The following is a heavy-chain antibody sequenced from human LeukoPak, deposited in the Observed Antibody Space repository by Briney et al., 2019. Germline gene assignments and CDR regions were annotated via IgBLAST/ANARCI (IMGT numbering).Heavy chain of an antibody. V-gene: IGHV1-2*02. CDR1: GYTFTDYY. CDR2: INPKSGGK. D-gene: IGHD6-13*01. CDR3: ARDGQGAGKTFDY. J-gene: IGHJ4*02. Sequence: ASVKVSCKASGYTFTDYYMHWVRQAPGQKLQGMGWINPKSGGKKYAQKFQDRVTMTRDTSISTAYMDLSRLRSDDTAMYYCARDGQGAGKTFDYWGQGTLVTVSS.